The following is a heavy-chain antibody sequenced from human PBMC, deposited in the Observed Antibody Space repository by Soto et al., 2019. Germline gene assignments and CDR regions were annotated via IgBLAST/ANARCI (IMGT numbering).Heavy chain of an antibody. V-gene: IGHV3-30*18. CDR3: AKESHYDSSGYPW. CDR1: GFTFISYG. CDR2: ISYDGSNK. D-gene: IGHD3-22*01. Sequence: GWSLRLSCAASGFTFISYGMHWVRQAPGKGLEWVAVISYDGSNKYYADSVKGRFTISRDNSKNTLYLQMNSLRAEDTAVYYCAKESHYDSSGYPWWGQGTLVTVSS. J-gene: IGHJ4*02.